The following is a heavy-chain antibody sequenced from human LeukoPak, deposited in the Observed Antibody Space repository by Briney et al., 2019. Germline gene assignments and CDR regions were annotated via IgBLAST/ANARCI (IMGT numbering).Heavy chain of an antibody. CDR3: AKALSPPWNAFDI. Sequence: HPGGSLRLSCAASGFTFSSYAMSWVRQAPGKGLEWVSAISGSGGSTYYADSVKGRFTISRDNSKNTLYLQMNSLRAEDTAVYYCAKALSPPWNAFDIWGQGTMVTVSS. J-gene: IGHJ3*02. D-gene: IGHD5-12*01. CDR1: GFTFSSYA. CDR2: ISGSGGST. V-gene: IGHV3-23*01.